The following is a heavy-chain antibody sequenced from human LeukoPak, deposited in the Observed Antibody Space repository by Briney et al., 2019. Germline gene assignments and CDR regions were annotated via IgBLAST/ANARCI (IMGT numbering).Heavy chain of an antibody. V-gene: IGHV4-34*01. CDR1: GGSFSGYY. CDR3: ARVTTVTTFDY. Sequence: PSETLSLTCAVYGGSFSGYYWSWIRQPPGKGLEWIGEINHSGSTNYNPSLKSRVTISVDTSENQFSLKLSSVTAADTAVYYCARVTTVTTFDYWGQGTLVTVSS. D-gene: IGHD4-17*01. CDR2: INHSGST. J-gene: IGHJ4*02.